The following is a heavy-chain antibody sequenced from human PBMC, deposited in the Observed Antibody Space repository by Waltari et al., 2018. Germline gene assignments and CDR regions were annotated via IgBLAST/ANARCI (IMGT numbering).Heavy chain of an antibody. J-gene: IGHJ6*02. CDR2: INHSGST. V-gene: IGHV4-34*01. CDR3: ARAGHYDFWSGYYKAPYYYYGMDV. D-gene: IGHD3-3*01. Sequence: QVQLQQWGAGLLKPSETLSLTCAVYGGSFSGYYWSWIRQPPGKGLEWLGEINHSGSTNYNPSLKSRVTISVDTSKNQFSLKLSSVTAADTAVYYCARAGHYDFWSGYYKAPYYYYGMDVWGQGTTVTVSS. CDR1: GGSFSGYY.